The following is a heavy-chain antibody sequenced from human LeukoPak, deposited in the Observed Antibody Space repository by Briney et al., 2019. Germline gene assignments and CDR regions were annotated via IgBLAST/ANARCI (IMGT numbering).Heavy chain of an antibody. CDR1: GYTFTGYY. CDR2: INPNSGGT. J-gene: IGHJ4*02. D-gene: IGHD5-18*01. V-gene: IGHV1-2*02. CDR3: ARDRGYRGYSYGYPY. Sequence: ASVKVSCKASGYTFTGYYMHWVRQAPGQGLEWMGWINPNSGGTNYAQKFQGRVTMTRDTSISTAYMELSRLRSDDTAVYYCARDRGYRGYSYGYPYWGQGTLVTVSS.